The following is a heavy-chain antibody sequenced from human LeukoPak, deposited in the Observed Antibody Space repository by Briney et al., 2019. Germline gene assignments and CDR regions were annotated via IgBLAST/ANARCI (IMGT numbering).Heavy chain of an antibody. CDR1: GYTFTSYG. J-gene: IGHJ5*02. V-gene: IGHV7-4-1*02. CDR2: ISTNTGNP. Sequence: ASVKVSCKASGYTFTSYGISWVRQAPGQGLEWMGWISTNTGNPTYAQGFTGRFVFSLDTSVSTAYLQISSLKAEDTAVYYCARSEVPAAIGWFDPWGQGTLVTVSS. CDR3: ARSEVPAAIGWFDP. D-gene: IGHD2-2*02.